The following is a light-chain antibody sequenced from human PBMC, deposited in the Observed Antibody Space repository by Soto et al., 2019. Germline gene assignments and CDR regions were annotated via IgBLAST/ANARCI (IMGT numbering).Light chain of an antibody. CDR1: QPINNW. CDR2: GAS. CDR3: QQVNTFPHT. V-gene: IGKV1D-12*01. Sequence: DTQMTQSPSSVSASVGDTVIITCRASQPINNWLAWYQQKPGKAPNLLIHGASNLQGGVPSRFSGSGSGTDFTLTITSLQPEDFATYFCQQVNTFPHTFGQGTKLEIK. J-gene: IGKJ2*01.